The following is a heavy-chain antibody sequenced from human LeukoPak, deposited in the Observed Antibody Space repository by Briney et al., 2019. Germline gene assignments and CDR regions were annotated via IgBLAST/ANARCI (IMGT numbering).Heavy chain of an antibody. J-gene: IGHJ4*02. CDR2: ISAYNGNT. CDR3: ARDRGAYYYGSGSFFDY. V-gene: IGHV1-18*01. CDR1: GYTFTSYG. Sequence: ASVKVSCKASGYTFTSYGISWVRQAPGQGLEWMGWISAYNGNTNYAQKLQGRVTMTTDTSTSTAHMELRSLRSDDTAVYYCARDRGAYYYGSGSFFDYWGQGTLVTVSS. D-gene: IGHD3-10*01.